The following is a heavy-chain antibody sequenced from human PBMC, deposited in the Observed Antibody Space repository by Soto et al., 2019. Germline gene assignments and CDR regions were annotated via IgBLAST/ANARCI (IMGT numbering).Heavy chain of an antibody. CDR2: INPNSGGT. Sequence: ASVQVSCKASGFTFTGHYIHWVRQAPGQGLEWMGWINPNSGGTSYAQKFQGRVTMTRDTSITTAYMELSRLSSDDTAVYYCAKSGSFCRPSLGYFDYWGQGALVTVSS. J-gene: IGHJ4*02. V-gene: IGHV1-2*02. CDR3: AKSGSFCRPSLGYFDY. CDR1: GFTFTGHY. D-gene: IGHD1-26*01.